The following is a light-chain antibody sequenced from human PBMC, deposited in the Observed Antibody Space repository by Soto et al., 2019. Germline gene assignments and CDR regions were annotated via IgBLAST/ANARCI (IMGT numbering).Light chain of an antibody. V-gene: IGKV1-39*01. J-gene: IGKJ4*01. CDR2: AAS. Sequence: DIQLTQSPPSLSASVGDTVTITCRASQSVSTYLNWYQQTPGRAPKFLISAASSLQSGVPSRFSGSGSGTDFTLTISSLQPEDFATYYCQQSYYTPLTFGGGTKVDIK. CDR3: QQSYYTPLT. CDR1: QSVSTY.